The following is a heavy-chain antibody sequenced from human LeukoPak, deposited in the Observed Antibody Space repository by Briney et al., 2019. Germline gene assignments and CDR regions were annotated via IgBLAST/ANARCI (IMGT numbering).Heavy chain of an antibody. CDR3: GRQGYTASYYFFDY. J-gene: IGHJ4*02. CDR1: SGSIRSYY. CDR2: IYTTGTT. D-gene: IGHD1-26*01. V-gene: IGHV4-4*07. Sequence: SETLSLTCTVSSGSIRSYYWGWVRQPPGKGLEWIGRIYTTGTTQYNPSLKSRVTMSVDTSTNQFSLNLRSMTAADTAVYYCGRQGYTASYYFFDYWGQGTLVAVS.